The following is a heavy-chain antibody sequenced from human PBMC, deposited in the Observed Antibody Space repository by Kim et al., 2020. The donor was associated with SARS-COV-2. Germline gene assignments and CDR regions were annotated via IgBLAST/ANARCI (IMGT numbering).Heavy chain of an antibody. V-gene: IGHV3-48*03. CDR2: IDSSGNTV. CDR3: ARRPNYGYGLLGDF. D-gene: IGHD5-18*01. CDR1: GFTFSSYE. J-gene: IGHJ4*02. Sequence: GGSLRLSCATSGFTFSSYEMNWVRQAPGKGLEWVSYIDSSGNTVYYADSVKGRFTTSRDNAKKSLYLQMNNLRAEDTAVYYCARRPNYGYGLLGDFWGQGTLVTVSS.